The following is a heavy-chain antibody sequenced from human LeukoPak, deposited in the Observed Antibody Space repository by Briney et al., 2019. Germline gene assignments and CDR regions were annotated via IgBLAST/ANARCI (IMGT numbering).Heavy chain of an antibody. D-gene: IGHD3-10*01. CDR1: GGSISNNNW. Sequence: SETLSLTCSVSGGSISNNNWWSWVRQSPGKGLEWIGNIYHSGTTHYNPSLKSRATISVDKSKNQFSLKLNSVTAADTAMYYCAIKPPSGWFGTGWLDPWGQGTLVTVSS. J-gene: IGHJ5*02. CDR2: IYHSGTT. CDR3: AIKPPSGWFGTGWLDP. V-gene: IGHV4-4*02.